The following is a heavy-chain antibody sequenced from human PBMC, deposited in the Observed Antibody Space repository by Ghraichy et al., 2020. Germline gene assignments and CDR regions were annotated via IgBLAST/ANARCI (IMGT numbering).Heavy chain of an antibody. Sequence: GESLNISCKGSGYSFTSYWISWVRQMPGKGLEWMGRIDPSDSYTNYSPSFQGHVTISADKSISTAYLQWSSLKASDTAMYYCAIPPIWFGELSDAFDIWGQGTMVTVSS. CDR3: AIPPIWFGELSDAFDI. CDR2: IDPSDSYT. D-gene: IGHD3-10*01. V-gene: IGHV5-10-1*01. CDR1: GYSFTSYW. J-gene: IGHJ3*02.